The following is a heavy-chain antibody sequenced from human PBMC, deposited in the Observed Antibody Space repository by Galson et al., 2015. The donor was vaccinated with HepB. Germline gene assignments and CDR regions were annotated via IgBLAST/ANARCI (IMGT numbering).Heavy chain of an antibody. CDR3: AREYCSSTSCYKGVGDAFDI. CDR1: GYTFTSYG. V-gene: IGHV1-18*01. D-gene: IGHD2-2*02. Sequence: SVKVSCKASGYTFTSYGISWVRQAPGQGLEWMGWISAYNGNTNYAQKLQGRVTMTTDTSTSTAYMELRSLRSDDTAVYYCAREYCSSTSCYKGVGDAFDIWGQGTMVTVSS. CDR2: ISAYNGNT. J-gene: IGHJ3*02.